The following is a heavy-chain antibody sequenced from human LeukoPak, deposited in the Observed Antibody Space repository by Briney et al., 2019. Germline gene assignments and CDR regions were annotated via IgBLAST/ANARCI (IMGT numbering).Heavy chain of an antibody. J-gene: IGHJ5*02. CDR3: ARERYSNYNWFDP. CDR1: GDSISTYY. D-gene: IGHD4-11*01. V-gene: IGHV4-59*01. Sequence: SETLSLTCTVSGDSISTYYWSWIRQPPGKGLEWIGYIYHSGSTNYNPSLKSRVSISVDTSKNQFSLKPSSVTAADTAVYYCARERYSNYNWFDPWGQGTLVTVSS. CDR2: IYHSGST.